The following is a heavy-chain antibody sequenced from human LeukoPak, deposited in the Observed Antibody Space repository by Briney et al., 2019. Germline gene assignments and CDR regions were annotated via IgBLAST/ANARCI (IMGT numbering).Heavy chain of an antibody. J-gene: IGHJ5*02. Sequence: GGPLRLSCAASGFTFSSYEMNWVRKAPGRGVGWVSYISSSGSTIYYADSVKGRFTISRDNAKNSLYLQMKSLRAEDTAVYYCARGRYCGGDCDPSRFDPWGEGTLVTASS. CDR3: ARGRYCGGDCDPSRFDP. CDR1: GFTFSSYE. V-gene: IGHV3-48*03. CDR2: ISSSGSTI. D-gene: IGHD2-21*02.